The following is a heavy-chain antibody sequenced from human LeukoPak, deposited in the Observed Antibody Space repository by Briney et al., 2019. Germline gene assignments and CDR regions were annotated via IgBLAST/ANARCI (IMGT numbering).Heavy chain of an antibody. Sequence: GRSLRLSCAASGFTLSTYAMHWVRQAPGKGLERVAVISYDGSNKYYADSVKGRFTISRDSSKNTLYLQMNSLRPEDTALYYCARSHYGLPGLDAFDIWGQGTMVTVSS. CDR1: GFTLSTYA. CDR2: ISYDGSNK. V-gene: IGHV3-30*04. CDR3: ARSHYGLPGLDAFDI. J-gene: IGHJ3*02. D-gene: IGHD4-17*01.